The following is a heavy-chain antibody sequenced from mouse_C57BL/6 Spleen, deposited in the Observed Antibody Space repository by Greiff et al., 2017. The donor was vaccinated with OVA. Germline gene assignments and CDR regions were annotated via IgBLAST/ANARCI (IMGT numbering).Heavy chain of an antibody. CDR2: IDPSDSYT. Sequence: VQLQQPGAELVKPGASVKLSCKASGYTFTSYWMQWVKQRPGQGLEWIGEIDPSDSYTNYNQKFKGKATLTVDTSSSTAYMQLSSLTSEDSAVYYCARGGDDWGQGTSVTVSS. CDR3: ARGGDD. CDR1: GYTFTSYW. J-gene: IGHJ4*01. D-gene: IGHD1-1*02. V-gene: IGHV1-50*01.